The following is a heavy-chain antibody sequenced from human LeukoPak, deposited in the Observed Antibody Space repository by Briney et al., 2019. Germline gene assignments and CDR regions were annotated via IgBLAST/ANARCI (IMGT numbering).Heavy chain of an antibody. Sequence: PGGSLRLSCAASGFTFSSFAMNWVRQAPGKGLEWVSAISGSGGGTYYADSVEGRFTISKDNSQNTLYLQMSSLSAEDTAVYYCAKGRMGTTFDGWGQGTLVTVSS. CDR2: ISGSGGGT. CDR3: AKGRMGTTFDG. V-gene: IGHV3-23*01. CDR1: GFTFSSFA. D-gene: IGHD4-11*01. J-gene: IGHJ4*02.